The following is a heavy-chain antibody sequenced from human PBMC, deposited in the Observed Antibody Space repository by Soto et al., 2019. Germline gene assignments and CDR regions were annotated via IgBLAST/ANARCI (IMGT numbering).Heavy chain of an antibody. J-gene: IGHJ3*02. CDR3: ASRKLRYFDWLLDDDAFDI. CDR2: ISAYNGNT. CDR1: GYTFTSYG. D-gene: IGHD3-9*01. V-gene: IGHV1-18*01. Sequence: GASVKVSCKASGYTFTSYGISWVRQAPGQGLEWMGWISAYNGNTNYAQKLQGRVTMTTDTSTSTAYMELRSLRSDDTAVYYCASRKLRYFDWLLDDDAFDIWGQGTMVTVSS.